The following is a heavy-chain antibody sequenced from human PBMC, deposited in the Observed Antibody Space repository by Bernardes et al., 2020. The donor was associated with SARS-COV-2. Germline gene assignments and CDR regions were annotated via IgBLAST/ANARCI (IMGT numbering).Heavy chain of an antibody. J-gene: IGHJ4*02. CDR3: ARNPDAGDY. V-gene: IGHV3-21*01. CDR2: ISGGSDYI. CDR1: GFTFSSYS. Sequence: GGSLRLSCAASGFTFSSYSMNWVRQAPGKGLEWVSSISGGSDYIYYSDSVKGRFTISRDNAKNSLYLQMNSLRAEDTAVYYCARNPDAGDYWGQGALVTVSS.